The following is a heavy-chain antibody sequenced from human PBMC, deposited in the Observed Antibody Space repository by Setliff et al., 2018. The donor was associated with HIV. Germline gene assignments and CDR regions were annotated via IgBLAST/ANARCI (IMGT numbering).Heavy chain of an antibody. CDR3: ARDIAAWGYFDY. Sequence: GASVKVSCKASGYTFTGYYTHWVRQAPGQGLEWMGWISAYNGNTNYAQKLQGRVTMTTDTSTSTAYMELRSLRSDDTAVYYCARDIAAWGYFDYWGQGTLVTVSS. CDR1: GYTFTGYY. D-gene: IGHD6-6*01. J-gene: IGHJ4*02. V-gene: IGHV1-18*04. CDR2: ISAYNGNT.